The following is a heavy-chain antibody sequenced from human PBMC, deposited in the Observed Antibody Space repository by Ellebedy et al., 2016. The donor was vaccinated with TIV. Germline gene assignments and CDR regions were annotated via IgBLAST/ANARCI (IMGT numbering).Heavy chain of an antibody. CDR1: GYTFSNYA. CDR2: ISPYNGKT. Sequence: AASVKVSCKASGYTFSNYAINWARQAPGQGLEWMGWISPYNGKTDYAQKFQDRVTMTTDTSTTTAYMELRSLRSDDTAVYYCAREGGTQRFDYWGQGTLVTVSS. J-gene: IGHJ4*02. CDR3: AREGGTQRFDY. D-gene: IGHD1-26*01. V-gene: IGHV1-18*01.